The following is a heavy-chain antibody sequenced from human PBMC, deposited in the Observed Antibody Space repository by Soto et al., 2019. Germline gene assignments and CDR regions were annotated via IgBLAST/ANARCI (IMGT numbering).Heavy chain of an antibody. V-gene: IGHV4-31*03. CDR2: IYYSGST. CDR3: ARRTLTYGMDV. Sequence: SETLSLTCTVSGGSISSGGYYWSWIRQHPGKGLEWIGYIYYSGSTYYNPSLKSRVTISVDTSKNQFSLKLSSVTAADTAVYYCARRTLTYGMDVWGQGTMVTVSS. D-gene: IGHD7-27*01. J-gene: IGHJ6*02. CDR1: GGSISSGGYY.